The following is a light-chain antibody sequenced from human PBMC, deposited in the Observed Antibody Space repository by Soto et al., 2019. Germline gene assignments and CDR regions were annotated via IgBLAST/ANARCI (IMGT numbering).Light chain of an antibody. CDR1: QSVSSNY. J-gene: IGKJ3*01. CDR2: GAS. Sequence: EIVLTQSPGTLALSPGERATLSCRASQSVSSNYLTWYQQKPGQAPRLLIHGASSRATGIPDRFSGSGSGTDFTLTISRLEPEAFAVYYCQQYGISPFTFGPGTKVDIK. V-gene: IGKV3-20*01. CDR3: QQYGISPFT.